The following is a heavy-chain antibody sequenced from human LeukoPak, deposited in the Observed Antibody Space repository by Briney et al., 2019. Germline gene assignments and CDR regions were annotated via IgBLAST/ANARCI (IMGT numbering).Heavy chain of an antibody. Sequence: ASVKVSCKAFGYTFTSNYMHWVRQAPGQGPEWMGVISPSGGLTTYAQKFQGRVTLTRDMSTSTVYMELSRLRSDDTAVYYCARDRLRLGYERTNWFDPWGQGTLVTVSS. CDR2: ISPSGGLT. V-gene: IGHV1-46*01. CDR3: ARDRLRLGYERTNWFDP. D-gene: IGHD2-15*01. CDR1: GYTFTSNY. J-gene: IGHJ5*02.